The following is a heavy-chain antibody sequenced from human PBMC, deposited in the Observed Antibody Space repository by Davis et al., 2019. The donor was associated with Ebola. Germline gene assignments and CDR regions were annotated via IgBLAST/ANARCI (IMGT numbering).Heavy chain of an antibody. J-gene: IGHJ5*02. D-gene: IGHD3-10*01. CDR3: ARAVTMVLPSGWFDP. CDR2: ISAYNGNT. CDR1: GYTFTSYG. V-gene: IGHV1-18*01. Sequence: AASVKVSCKASGYTFTSYGISWVRQAPGQGLEWMGWISAYNGNTNYAQNLQGRVTMTTDTSTSTAYIEVRSLRYDDTAVYYCARAVTMVLPSGWFDPWGQGTLVTVSS.